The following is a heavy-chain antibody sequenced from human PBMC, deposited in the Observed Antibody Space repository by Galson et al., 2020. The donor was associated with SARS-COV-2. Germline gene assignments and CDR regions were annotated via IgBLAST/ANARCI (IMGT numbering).Heavy chain of an antibody. CDR2: ISTRSSYT. Sequence: NSGGSLSLSCAASGFPFSTYSMNWIRLPPATGLEWVSSISTRSSYTYYDDSVKGRFSISRDNPRNSLYLQMNSLRAAATAVYYCAREEGMRGYNYGLIYYGMDVLVPGTTVTVSS. J-gene: IGHJ6*02. V-gene: IGHV3-21*01. D-gene: IGHD5-18*01. CDR3: AREEGMRGYNYGLIYYGMDV. CDR1: GFPFSTYS.